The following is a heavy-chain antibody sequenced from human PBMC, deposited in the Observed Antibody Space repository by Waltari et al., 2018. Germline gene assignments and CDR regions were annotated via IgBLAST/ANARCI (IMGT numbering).Heavy chain of an antibody. CDR3: ARDRGYSSSPGDRWFDP. V-gene: IGHV1-2*02. D-gene: IGHD6-6*01. J-gene: IGHJ5*02. CDR2: INPNRGGT. CDR1: GYTFTGYY. Sequence: QVQLVQSGAEVKKPGASVKVSCKASGYTFTGYYMHWVRQAPGQGLEWMGWINPNRGGTNYAQKFQGRVTMTRDTSISTAYRELSRLRSDDTAVYYCARDRGYSSSPGDRWFDPWGQGTLVTVSS.